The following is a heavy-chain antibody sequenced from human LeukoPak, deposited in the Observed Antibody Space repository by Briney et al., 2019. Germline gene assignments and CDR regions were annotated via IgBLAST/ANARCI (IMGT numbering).Heavy chain of an antibody. Sequence: ASVKVSCKASGFSFINYGISWVRQAPGQGREWMGWISVHNGNTNFAQKFQGRVTMTTDTSTSTAYMELRSLRSDDTAVYYCARSHSGSYYGGDDYWGQGTLVTVSS. D-gene: IGHD1-26*01. CDR3: ARSHSGSYYGGDDY. CDR2: ISVHNGNT. V-gene: IGHV1-18*01. CDR1: GFSFINYG. J-gene: IGHJ4*02.